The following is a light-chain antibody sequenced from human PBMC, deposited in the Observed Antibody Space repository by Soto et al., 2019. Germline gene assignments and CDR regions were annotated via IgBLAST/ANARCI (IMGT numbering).Light chain of an antibody. J-gene: IGKJ1*01. CDR3: QQYNNWPQT. CDR1: QSVSSN. Sequence: EIVMTQSPATLSVSPGERATFSCRASQSVSSNLAWYQQKPGQAPRLLIYGASTRATGIPARLSGSGSGTEFTLTISSLQSEDFVVYYCQQYNNWPQTFGQGTKVDIK. V-gene: IGKV3-15*01. CDR2: GAS.